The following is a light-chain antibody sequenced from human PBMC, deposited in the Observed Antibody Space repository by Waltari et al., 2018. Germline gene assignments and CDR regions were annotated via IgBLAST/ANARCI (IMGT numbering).Light chain of an antibody. J-gene: IGKJ3*01. V-gene: IGKV3-11*01. CDR2: AAS. CDR1: QSVRNY. Sequence: EIVLTQSPATLSLSPGERATLSCRASQSVRNYLAWYQQKPGQAPRLLLYAASNRATGIPARFSGSGSGTDFTLTISSLEPEDFAVYYCQYRGHWPPDASFGPGTKVDIK. CDR3: QYRGHWPPDAS.